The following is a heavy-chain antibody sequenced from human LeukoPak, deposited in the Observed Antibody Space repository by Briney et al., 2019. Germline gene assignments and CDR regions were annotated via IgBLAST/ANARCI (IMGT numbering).Heavy chain of an antibody. V-gene: IGHV4-59*01. CDR3: ARAGTYYYDSSGYYTVDY. J-gene: IGHJ4*02. CDR2: IYYTGST. CDR1: GGSIYSYY. D-gene: IGHD3-22*01. Sequence: SETLSLTCTVSGGSIYSYYWTWIRQPPGKGLEWIGYIYYTGSTSYNPSLKSRVTISLDTSKNQFSLKVNSVTAADTAVYYCARAGTYYYDSSGYYTVDYWGQGTLVTVSS.